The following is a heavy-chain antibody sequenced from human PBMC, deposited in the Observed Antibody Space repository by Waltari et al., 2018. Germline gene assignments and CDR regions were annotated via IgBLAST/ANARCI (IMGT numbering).Heavy chain of an antibody. CDR1: GGSISSSSYY. V-gene: IGHV4-39*01. D-gene: IGHD2-15*01. J-gene: IGHJ4*02. Sequence: QLQLQESGPGLVKPSETLSLTCTVSGGSISSSSYYWGWIRQPPGKGLEWIGGIYYSGGTYYNRSPKSRVTISVDMSKNQFSLKLSSVTAADTAVYYCARKGYCSGGSCLFDYWGQGTLVTVSS. CDR2: IYYSGGT. CDR3: ARKGYCSGGSCLFDY.